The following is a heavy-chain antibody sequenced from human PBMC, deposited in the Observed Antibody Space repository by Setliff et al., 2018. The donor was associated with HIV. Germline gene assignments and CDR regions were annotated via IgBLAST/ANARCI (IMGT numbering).Heavy chain of an antibody. J-gene: IGHJ4*02. CDR1: GFTFSDYY. V-gene: IGHV3-11*06. D-gene: IGHD5-18*01. Sequence: GGSLRLSCAASGFTFSDYYMSWIRQAPGKGLEWVSYISSSSSYTNYADSVKGRFTISRDNAKNSLFLQMNSLRAEDTAVYYCASIELAAMVPVDYWGQGTLVTVS. CDR3: ASIELAAMVPVDY. CDR2: ISSSSSYT.